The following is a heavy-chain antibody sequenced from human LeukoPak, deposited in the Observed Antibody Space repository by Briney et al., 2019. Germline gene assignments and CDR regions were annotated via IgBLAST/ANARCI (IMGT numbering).Heavy chain of an antibody. D-gene: IGHD1-26*01. CDR1: GFTFGDYA. Sequence: PGGSLRLSCTASGFTFGDYAMSWVRQAPGKGLEWVGFIRSKAYGGTTEYAASVKGRFTISRGDSKSIAYLQMNSLKTEDTAVYYCTRENEWELLLYWGQGTLVTVSS. CDR2: IRSKAYGGTT. CDR3: TRENEWELLLY. V-gene: IGHV3-49*04. J-gene: IGHJ4*02.